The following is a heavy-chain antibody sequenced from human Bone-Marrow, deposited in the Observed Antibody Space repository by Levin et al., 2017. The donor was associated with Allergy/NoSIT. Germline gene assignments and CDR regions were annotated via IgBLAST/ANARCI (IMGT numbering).Heavy chain of an antibody. CDR1: GYTLTELS. V-gene: IGHV1-24*01. CDR3: ATVAYDYDYVWGSYPYDP. CDR2: FDPEDGET. Sequence: ASVKVSCKVSGYTLTELSMHWVRQAPGKGLEWMGGFDPEDGETIYAQKFQGRVTMTEDTSTDTAYMELSSLRSEDTAVYYCATVAYDYDYVWGSYPYDPWGQGTLVTVSS. D-gene: IGHD3-16*02. J-gene: IGHJ5*02.